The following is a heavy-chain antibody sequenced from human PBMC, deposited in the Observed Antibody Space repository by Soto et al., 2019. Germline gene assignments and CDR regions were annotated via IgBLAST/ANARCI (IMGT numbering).Heavy chain of an antibody. CDR2: ITPFNGDV. CDR3: ATGGAGPAPFTWELPDH. CDR1: GYTSPHPN. V-gene: IGHV1-45*02. Sequence: SVKVSCKASGYTSPHPNLPWFRRPPGQALEWMGWITPFNGDVNYAQKFQERVTITRDRSLNTAYMEMSSLKSEDTAMYYCATGGAGPAPFTWELPDHWGQGTLVTVSS. D-gene: IGHD1-26*01. J-gene: IGHJ4*02.